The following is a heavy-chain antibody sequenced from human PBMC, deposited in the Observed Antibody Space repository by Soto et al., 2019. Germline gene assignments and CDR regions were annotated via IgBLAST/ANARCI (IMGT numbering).Heavy chain of an antibody. CDR1: GYTFTSYD. Sequence: ASVKVSCKASGYTFTSYDINWVRQATGQGLEWMGWMNPNSGNTGYAQKFQGRVTMTRNTSISTAYMELSSLRSEDTAVYYCARGYYDILTGYYRKFDYWGQGTLVTVSS. D-gene: IGHD3-9*01. V-gene: IGHV1-8*01. CDR2: MNPNSGNT. CDR3: ARGYYDILTGYYRKFDY. J-gene: IGHJ4*02.